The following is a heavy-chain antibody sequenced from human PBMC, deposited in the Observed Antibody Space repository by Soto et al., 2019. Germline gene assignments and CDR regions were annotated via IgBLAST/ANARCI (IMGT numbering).Heavy chain of an antibody. CDR1: GFTFSSYA. CDR2: LSGSGATT. CDR3: ANARFSETYVGVPDT. J-gene: IGHJ5*02. Sequence: LRLSCGASGFTFSSYAMSWVRQAPGKGLEWVSRLSGSGATTTYADSVEGRFTISRDNSKTTLYLQMDRLSAEATGIYYCANARFSETYVGVPDTWGQVALVTVAS. V-gene: IGHV3-23*01. D-gene: IGHD1-26*01.